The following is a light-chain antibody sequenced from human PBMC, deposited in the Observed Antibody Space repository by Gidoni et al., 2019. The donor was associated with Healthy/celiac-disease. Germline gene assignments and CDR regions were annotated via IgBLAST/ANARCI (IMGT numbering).Light chain of an antibody. Sequence: SYELTQPPSVSVSPGQTASITCSGDKLGNKYACWYQQKPGQSTVVVIYQDNKRPSGIPERFSGSNSGNTATLIISGTQAMDEADYYCQAWDSSTAVFGTGTKVTVL. CDR3: QAWDSSTAV. V-gene: IGLV3-1*01. CDR1: KLGNKY. CDR2: QDN. J-gene: IGLJ1*01.